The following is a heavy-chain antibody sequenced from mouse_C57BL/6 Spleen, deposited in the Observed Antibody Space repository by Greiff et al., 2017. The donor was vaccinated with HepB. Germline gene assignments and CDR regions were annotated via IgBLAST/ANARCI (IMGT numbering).Heavy chain of an antibody. CDR3: ARTPLYYGNSWFAY. CDR2: INPNNGGT. D-gene: IGHD2-1*01. CDR1: GYTFTDYN. Sequence: EVQLQQSGPELVKPGASVKIPCKASGYTFTDYNMDWVKQSHGKSLEWIGDINPNNGGTIYNQKFKGKATLTVDKSSSTAYMELRSLTSEDTAVYYCARTPLYYGNSWFAYWGQGTLVTVSA. J-gene: IGHJ3*01. V-gene: IGHV1-18*01.